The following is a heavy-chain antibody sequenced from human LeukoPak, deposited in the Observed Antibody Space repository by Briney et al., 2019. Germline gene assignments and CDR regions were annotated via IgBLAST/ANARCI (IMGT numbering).Heavy chain of an antibody. CDR2: FYYTGST. V-gene: IGHV4-39*01. CDR1: GASISSSSYY. J-gene: IGHJ5*02. CDR3: ARRLRLDP. Sequence: SETLSLTCTVSGASISSSSYYWGWIRQPPGRGLEWIGSFYYTGSTYYNPSLKSRVTIPVDTSKNQFSLKLSSVNAADTAVYYCARRLRLDPWGQGTLVTVSS.